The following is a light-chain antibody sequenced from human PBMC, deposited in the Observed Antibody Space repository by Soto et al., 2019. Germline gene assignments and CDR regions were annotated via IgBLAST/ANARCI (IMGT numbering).Light chain of an antibody. Sequence: EIVLTQSPATLSLSPGERATLSCRASQSVSSYLAWYQQKRGQAPRLLIYDASNSATGIPARFSGSGSGTDFTLTISSLEPDDFAVYYCQQRSNCPLTLGQGTKVEIK. CDR1: QSVSSY. J-gene: IGKJ1*01. CDR3: QQRSNCPLT. V-gene: IGKV3-11*01. CDR2: DAS.